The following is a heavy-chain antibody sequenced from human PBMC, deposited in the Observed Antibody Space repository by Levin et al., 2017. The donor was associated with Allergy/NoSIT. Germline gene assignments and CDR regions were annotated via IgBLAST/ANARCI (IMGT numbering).Heavy chain of an antibody. CDR1: GGSIRSSH. CDR2: FYYGGSS. CDR3: ARHVYPDGSPFDS. J-gene: IGHJ4*02. D-gene: IGHD3-10*01. Sequence: SQTLSLPCSVSGGSIRSSHWSWIRQPPGKGLEWIGHFYYGGSSNYNPSLTSRVTISVDTSKNQFSLNLTSVTAADTAMYYCARHVYPDGSPFDSWGLGSLVTVSS. V-gene: IGHV4-59*08.